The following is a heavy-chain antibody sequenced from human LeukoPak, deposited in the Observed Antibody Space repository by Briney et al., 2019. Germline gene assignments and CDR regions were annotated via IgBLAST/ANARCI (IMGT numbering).Heavy chain of an antibody. D-gene: IGHD5-18*01. CDR2: INPNSGGT. Sequence: GASVKVSCKASGYTFTGYYMHWVRQAPEQGLEWMGWINPNSGGTNYAQKFQGRVTMTRDTSISTAYMELSRLRSDDTAVYYCARGLGVDTAMVTENWFDPWGQGTLVTVSS. CDR1: GYTFTGYY. V-gene: IGHV1-2*02. CDR3: ARGLGVDTAMVTENWFDP. J-gene: IGHJ5*02.